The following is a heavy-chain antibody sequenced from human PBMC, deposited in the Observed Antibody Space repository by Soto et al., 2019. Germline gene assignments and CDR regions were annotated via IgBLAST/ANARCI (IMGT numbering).Heavy chain of an antibody. J-gene: IGHJ4*02. V-gene: IGHV1-8*01. CDR2: MNANSGNT. D-gene: IGHD3-10*01. CDR1: GYTFTSYD. Sequence: QVQLVQSGAEVKKPGASVKVSCKASGYTFTSYDINWVRQATGQGLEWMEWMNANSGNTGYAQKVQGEDTLTRITSTSTTYMELSSVRSEDTAVYYCASSREMARMDRGLAVWGQGPLVTVSS. CDR3: ASSREMARMDRGLAV.